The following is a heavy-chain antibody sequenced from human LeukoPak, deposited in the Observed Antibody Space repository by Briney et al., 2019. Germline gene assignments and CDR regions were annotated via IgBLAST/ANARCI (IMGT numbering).Heavy chain of an antibody. J-gene: IGHJ4*02. V-gene: IGHV4-59*01. Sequence: SETLPLTCTVSGGSISSYYWSWIRQPPGKGLEWIGYIYYSGSTNYNPSLKSRVTISVDTSKNQFSLKLSSVTAADTAVYYCARAWGGKYYFDYWGQGTLVTVSS. CDR3: ARAWGGKYYFDY. D-gene: IGHD3-16*01. CDR2: IYYSGST. CDR1: GGSISSYY.